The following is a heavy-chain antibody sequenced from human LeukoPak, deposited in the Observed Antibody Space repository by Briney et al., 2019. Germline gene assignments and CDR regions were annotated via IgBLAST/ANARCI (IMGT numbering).Heavy chain of an antibody. CDR1: GGSISGYY. CDR3: ARVWANYYYYYGMDV. V-gene: IGHV4-59*08. CDR2: VYYTGST. D-gene: IGHD3-16*01. Sequence: PSETLSLTCTVSGGSISGYYWSWIRQPPGKGLEWIGYVYYTGSTYYNPSLRSRVTISLDTSKDQFSLKLSSVTAADTAVYYCARVWANYYYYYGMDVWGQGTLVTVSS. J-gene: IGHJ6*02.